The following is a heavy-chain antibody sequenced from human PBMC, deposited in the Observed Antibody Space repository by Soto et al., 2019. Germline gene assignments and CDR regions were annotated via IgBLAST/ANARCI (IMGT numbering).Heavy chain of an antibody. CDR2: ISWNSGSI. V-gene: IGHV3-9*01. Sequence: GGSLRLSCAASGFTFSGSAMHWVRQASGKGLEWVGRISWNSGSIGYADSVKGRITISRDNAKNSLYLQMNSLRPEDTALYYCVKGRIATTGTYYFEDWGQGIQVTVSS. J-gene: IGHJ4*02. D-gene: IGHD6-13*01. CDR3: VKGRIATTGTYYFED. CDR1: GFTFSGSA.